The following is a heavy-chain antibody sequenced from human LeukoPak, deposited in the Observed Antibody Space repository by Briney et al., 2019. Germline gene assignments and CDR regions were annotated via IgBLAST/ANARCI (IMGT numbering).Heavy chain of an antibody. Sequence: SQTLSLTCAISGDSVSSNSAAWNWIRQSPSRGLEWLGRTYYRSKWYNDYAVSVKSRITINPDTSKNQFSLQLNSVTPEDTAVYYCARAVVRRGVYYYYYGMDVWGQGTTVTVSS. J-gene: IGHJ6*02. CDR3: ARAVVRRGVYYYYYGMDV. CDR1: GDSVSSNSAA. CDR2: TYYRSKWYN. V-gene: IGHV6-1*01. D-gene: IGHD2-2*01.